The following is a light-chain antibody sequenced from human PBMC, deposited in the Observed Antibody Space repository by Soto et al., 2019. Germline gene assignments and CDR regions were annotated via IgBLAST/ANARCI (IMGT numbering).Light chain of an antibody. V-gene: IGKV3-15*01. CDR3: QQYGSSSWT. J-gene: IGKJ1*01. CDR1: QSVYNN. Sequence: EIVMTQSPATLSVSPGERATLSCRASQSVYNNLAWYQQKPGQAPRLLIYGASTRATGIPARFSGSGSGTEFTLTISSLQSEDFAVYYCQQYGSSSWTFGQGTKVDIK. CDR2: GAS.